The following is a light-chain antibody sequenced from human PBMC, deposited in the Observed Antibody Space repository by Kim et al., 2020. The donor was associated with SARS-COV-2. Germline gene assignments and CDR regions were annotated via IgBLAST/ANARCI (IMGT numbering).Light chain of an antibody. CDR3: NSRDSSCSHWV. Sequence: AMGQTVTSTSRGYRLRSYDVSGYQQRPDLAPKLDIYGNNNRPSGFPARFSGSSSGTTASVTITGARAEDEADYYCNSRDSSCSHWVFGGGTQLTVL. J-gene: IGLJ3*02. CDR2: GNN. CDR1: RLRSYD. V-gene: IGLV3-19*01.